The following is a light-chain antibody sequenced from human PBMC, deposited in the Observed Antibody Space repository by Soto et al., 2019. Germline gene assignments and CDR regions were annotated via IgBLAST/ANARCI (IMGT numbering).Light chain of an antibody. V-gene: IGKV1-17*03. Sequence: DIQITQSPSAMSASLVDRVTITCRASQGISNSLAWFQQKPGKVPKRLIYGASTLQSGAPSRFSGSASGAAFTLTISSLQPEDFATYYCLQYNSYPFTFGGGTKVDIK. CDR3: LQYNSYPFT. CDR2: GAS. J-gene: IGKJ4*01. CDR1: QGISNS.